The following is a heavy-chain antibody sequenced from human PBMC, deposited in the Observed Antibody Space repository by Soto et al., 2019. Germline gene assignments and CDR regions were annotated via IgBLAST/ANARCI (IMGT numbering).Heavy chain of an antibody. CDR3: ARGLKMLRVFGLKTYYYYYMDV. CDR1: GYTFTSYD. V-gene: IGHV1-8*01. Sequence: QVHLVQSGAEVKKPGASVKVSCKASGYTFTSYDINWVRQVAGQGLEWMGWMNPNSGDTAYAQEFQGRVPMSRNTSISIAYMELSSLRPADTAVYCCARGLKMLRVFGLKTYYYYYMDVWGKGTTVTLSS. J-gene: IGHJ6*03. CDR2: MNPNSGDT. D-gene: IGHD3-10*01.